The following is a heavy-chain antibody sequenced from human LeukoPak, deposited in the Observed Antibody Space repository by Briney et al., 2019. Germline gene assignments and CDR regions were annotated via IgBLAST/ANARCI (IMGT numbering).Heavy chain of an antibody. CDR3: ARAGASSGYLDGLDV. J-gene: IGHJ3*01. Sequence: GESLKISCKGSGYSLSSYWISWVRQMPGKGLEWRGRIDPSDSYTNYNPSYQGHVTISGDRSISTAYLQWTSLKASDTAIYYCARAGASSGYLDGLDVWGQGTMVTVSS. CDR2: IDPSDSYT. V-gene: IGHV5-10-1*01. CDR1: GYSLSSYW. D-gene: IGHD3-22*01.